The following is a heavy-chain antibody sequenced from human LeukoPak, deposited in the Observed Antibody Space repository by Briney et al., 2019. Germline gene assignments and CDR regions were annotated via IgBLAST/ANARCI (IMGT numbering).Heavy chain of an antibody. Sequence: GGSLRLSCAASGFTFSSYGMHWVRQAPGKGLEWVAVISYDGSNKYYADSVKGRFTISRDNSKNTLYLQMNSLRAEDTAVYYCAKGVVVVPAASYYYGMDVWGQGTTVTVSS. CDR3: AKGVVVVPAASYYYGMDV. V-gene: IGHV3-30*18. D-gene: IGHD2-2*01. CDR1: GFTFSSYG. CDR2: ISYDGSNK. J-gene: IGHJ6*02.